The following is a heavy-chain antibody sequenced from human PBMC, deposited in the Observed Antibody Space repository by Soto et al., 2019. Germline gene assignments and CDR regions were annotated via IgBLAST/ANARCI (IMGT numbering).Heavy chain of an antibody. D-gene: IGHD4-17*01. Sequence: GGSLRLSCAASGFTFSSYSMNWVRQAPGKGLEWVSSISSSSSYIYYADSVKGRFTISRDNAKNSLYLQMNSLRAEDTAVYYCARADYGDYGYYFDYWGQGTLVTVSS. V-gene: IGHV3-21*01. CDR3: ARADYGDYGYYFDY. CDR2: ISSSSSYI. CDR1: GFTFSSYS. J-gene: IGHJ4*02.